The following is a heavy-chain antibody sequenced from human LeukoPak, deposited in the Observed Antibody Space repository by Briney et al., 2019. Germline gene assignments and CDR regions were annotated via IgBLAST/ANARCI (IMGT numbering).Heavy chain of an antibody. Sequence: PAGSLSLTCAASGFTFSSYAMRWVRQAPGKGLEWVSAISGSGGSTYHADCVRGRFTISRDNSKNTLYLQMNSLRAEDTAVYYGARRNIASAALDYWDQGLVAVAS. D-gene: IGHD6-13*01. J-gene: IGHJ4*02. CDR3: ARRNIASAALDY. CDR2: ISGSGGST. CDR1: GFTFSSYA. V-gene: IGHV3-23*01.